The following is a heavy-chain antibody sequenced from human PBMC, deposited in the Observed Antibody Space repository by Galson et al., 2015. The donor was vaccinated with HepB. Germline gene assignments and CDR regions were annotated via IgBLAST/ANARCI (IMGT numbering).Heavy chain of an antibody. V-gene: IGHV7-4-1*02. CDR2: INTNTGNP. Sequence: SVKVSCKASGYTFTSYAMNWVRQAPGQGLEWMGWINTNTGNPTYAQGFTGRFVFSLDTSVSTAYLQISSLKAEDTAVYYCARGIVVVPAAIPVWFDPWGQGTLVTVSS. CDR1: GYTFTSYA. CDR3: ARGIVVVPAAIPVWFDP. D-gene: IGHD2-2*02. J-gene: IGHJ5*02.